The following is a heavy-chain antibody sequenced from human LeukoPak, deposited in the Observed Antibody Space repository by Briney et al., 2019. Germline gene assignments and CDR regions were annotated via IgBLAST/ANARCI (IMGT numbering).Heavy chain of an antibody. CDR1: GFTFSSYW. Sequence: PGGSLRLSCAASGFTFSSYWMSWVRQAPGKGLECVANIKQDGSEKYYVDSVKGRFTISRDNAKNSLYLQMNSLRAEDTAVYYCARDLSRVVVVVPAAYFDYWGQGTLVTVSS. CDR3: ARDLSRVVVVVPAAYFDY. CDR2: IKQDGSEK. D-gene: IGHD2-2*01. V-gene: IGHV3-7*03. J-gene: IGHJ4*02.